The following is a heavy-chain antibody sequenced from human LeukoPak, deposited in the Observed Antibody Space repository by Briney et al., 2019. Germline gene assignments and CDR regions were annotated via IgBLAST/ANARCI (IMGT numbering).Heavy chain of an antibody. V-gene: IGHV3-23*01. J-gene: IGHJ4*02. CDR1: GFTFSSYA. CDR3: ARDGGSSRHPPHFDY. CDR2: ISSGGST. Sequence: TGGSLRLSCAASGFTFSSYAMSWVRQAPGKGLEWVSAISSGGSTYYADSVKGRFTISRDNSKNTLYLQMNSLRAEDTAVYYCARDGGSSRHPPHFDYWGQGTLVTVSS. D-gene: IGHD6-13*01.